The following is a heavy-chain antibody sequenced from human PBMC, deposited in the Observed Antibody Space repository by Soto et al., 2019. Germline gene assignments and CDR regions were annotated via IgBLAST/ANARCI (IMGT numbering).Heavy chain of an antibody. D-gene: IGHD1-7*01. CDR3: ARSDSRNSLYGVDV. V-gene: IGHV4-34*01. CDR1: GGSLSGYY. Sequence: QVQLQQWGAGLLKPSETLSLTCAVNGGSLSGYYWSWIRQSPGKGLEWIGEINHRGSSDYNPSLKSRVTISIDASKNHVTLELTSVTAADTAVYYCARSDSRNSLYGVDVWGQGTAVTVSS. J-gene: IGHJ6*02. CDR2: INHRGSS.